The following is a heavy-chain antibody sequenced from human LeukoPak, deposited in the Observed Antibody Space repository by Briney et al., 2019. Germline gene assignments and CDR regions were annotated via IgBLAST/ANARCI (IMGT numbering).Heavy chain of an antibody. V-gene: IGHV3-21*01. Sequence: GGSLRLSCAASGFTFSSYSMNWVRQAPGKGLEWVSSISSSSSYIYYADSVKGRFTISRDNAKNLLYLQMNSLRAEDTAVYYCARDLGSVVPRDVWGQGTTVTVSS. D-gene: IGHD2-2*01. CDR3: ARDLGSVVPRDV. J-gene: IGHJ6*02. CDR2: ISSSSSYI. CDR1: GFTFSSYS.